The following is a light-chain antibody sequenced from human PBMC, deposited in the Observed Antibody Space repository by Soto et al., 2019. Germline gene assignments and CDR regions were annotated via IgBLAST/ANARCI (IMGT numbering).Light chain of an antibody. CDR2: DAS. CDR1: QSVSTN. Sequence: IVMTQSPATLSVSPGERATLSCRASQSVSTNLAWYQQKPGHAPRLLIYDASTRATGIPARFSGSGSGTAFTLTISSLQSEDFAVYYCQQYNTWWTFGQGTKVEVK. J-gene: IGKJ1*01. V-gene: IGKV3-15*01. CDR3: QQYNTWWT.